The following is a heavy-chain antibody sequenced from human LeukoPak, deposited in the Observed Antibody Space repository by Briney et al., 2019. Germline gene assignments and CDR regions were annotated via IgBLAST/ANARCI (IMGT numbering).Heavy chain of an antibody. CDR1: GGSISSYY. CDR3: AGDRTYSSSWYWYFDL. Sequence: SETPSLTCTVSGGSISSYYWSWIRQPAGKGLEWIGRIYTSGSTNYNPSLKSRVTMSVDTSKNQFSLKLSSVTAADTAVYYCAGDRTYSSSWYWYFDLWGRGTLVTVSS. D-gene: IGHD6-13*01. J-gene: IGHJ2*01. CDR2: IYTSGST. V-gene: IGHV4-4*07.